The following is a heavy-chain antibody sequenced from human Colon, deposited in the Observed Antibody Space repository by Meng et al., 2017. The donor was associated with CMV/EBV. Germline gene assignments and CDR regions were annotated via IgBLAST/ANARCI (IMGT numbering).Heavy chain of an antibody. D-gene: IGHD3-10*01. CDR1: GFTFSSYA. CDR2: ITSSSGNII. Sequence: GESLKISCAASGFTFSSYAMSWVRQAPGKGLEWISYITSSSGNIIYYAESVKGRFTISRDNAKNSLYLQIDSLRGEDTAVYYCARERVGRGEGIDFWGQGTLVTVSS. J-gene: IGHJ4*02. V-gene: IGHV3-48*03. CDR3: ARERVGRGEGIDF.